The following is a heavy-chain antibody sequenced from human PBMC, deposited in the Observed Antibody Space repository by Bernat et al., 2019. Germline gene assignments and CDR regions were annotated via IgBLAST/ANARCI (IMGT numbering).Heavy chain of an antibody. J-gene: IGHJ6*03. CDR2: MTGCGTT. Sequence: EVRLVESGGDLVQPGGSLRLSCAASGFTFGTFAMSWVRQAPGKGLEWVSAMTGCGTTYYADSVKGRVIISRDNSKNMLFMQMNSLTAEDTAVYYCAKFRGQLIRHYYMNVWGEGTTVTVS. V-gene: IGHV3-23*04. CDR3: AKFRGQLIRHYYMNV. CDR1: GFTFGTFA. D-gene: IGHD2-21*01.